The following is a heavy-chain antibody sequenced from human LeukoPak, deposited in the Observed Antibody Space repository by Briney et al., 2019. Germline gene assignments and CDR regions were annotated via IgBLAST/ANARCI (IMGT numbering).Heavy chain of an antibody. J-gene: IGHJ6*03. CDR1: GGSINSGTYY. D-gene: IGHD3-9*01. V-gene: IGHV4-61*02. Sequence: SQTLSLTCTVSGGSINSGTYYWTWVRQPAGKGLEWIGRIQSSGSTNYNPSLKSRFTISVDASKNQFSLRLDSVTAADTAVYYCAKEESDWSSLGYYYHYMDVWGKGTTVTISS. CDR2: IQSSGST. CDR3: AKEESDWSSLGYYYHYMDV.